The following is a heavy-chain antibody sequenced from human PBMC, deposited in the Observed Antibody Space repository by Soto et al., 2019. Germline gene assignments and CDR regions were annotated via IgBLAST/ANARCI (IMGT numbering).Heavy chain of an antibody. CDR3: ARDEGLRSGAYFDY. Sequence: GGSLRLSCAASGSTFSSYEMNWVRQAPGKGLEWVSYISRSGTTIYYADSVKGRFTISRDNAKNSLYLQMNSLTAEDTAVYYCARDEGLRSGAYFDYWRKGTMVTVSS. CDR2: ISRSGTTI. CDR1: GSTFSSYE. J-gene: IGHJ4*02. D-gene: IGHD3-16*01. V-gene: IGHV3-48*03.